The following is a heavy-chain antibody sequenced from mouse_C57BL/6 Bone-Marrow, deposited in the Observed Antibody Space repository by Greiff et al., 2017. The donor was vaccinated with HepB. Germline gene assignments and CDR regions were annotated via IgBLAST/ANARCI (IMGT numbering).Heavy chain of an antibody. CDR2: ISNGGGST. D-gene: IGHD1-1*01. Sequence: VQLKESGGGLVQPGGSLKLSCAASGFTFSDYYMYWVRQTPEKRLEWVAYISNGGGSTYYPDTVKGRFTISRDNAKNTLYLQMSRLKSEDTAMYYCARYYYGSSYWYFDVWGTGTTVTVSS. J-gene: IGHJ1*03. V-gene: IGHV5-12*01. CDR1: GFTFSDYY. CDR3: ARYYYGSSYWYFDV.